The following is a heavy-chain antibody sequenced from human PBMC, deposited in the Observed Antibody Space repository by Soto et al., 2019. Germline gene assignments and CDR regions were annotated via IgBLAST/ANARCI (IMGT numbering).Heavy chain of an antibody. Sequence: QLQLQESGPGLVKPSETLSLTCTVSGGSISSSSYWGWIRQPPGKGLVWIGSIYSTGNTYYNPSLKSRVSISADTSKNQFSLKLTSVTAADTAVYYCRRSSRYSTDVWGQGTTVTVSS. D-gene: IGHD6-13*01. V-gene: IGHV4-39*01. CDR1: GGSISSSSY. CDR2: IYSTGNT. CDR3: RRSSRYSTDV. J-gene: IGHJ6*02.